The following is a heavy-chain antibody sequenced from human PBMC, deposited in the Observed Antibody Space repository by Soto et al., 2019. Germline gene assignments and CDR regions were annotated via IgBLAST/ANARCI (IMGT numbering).Heavy chain of an antibody. V-gene: IGHV3-9*02. CDR3: ANDVANGGLEV. Sequence: SLMRSCLWSGFTTLERLMQGVLQSPAKCLEWVSGILWNSGAAGYADSVKCRFNISRDRAKRALYLQMDSLRPEDTALYYCANDVANGGLEVWGNGHTVHVSS. D-gene: IGHD1-1*01. CDR2: ILWNSGAA. CDR1: GFTTLERL. J-gene: IGHJ6*04.